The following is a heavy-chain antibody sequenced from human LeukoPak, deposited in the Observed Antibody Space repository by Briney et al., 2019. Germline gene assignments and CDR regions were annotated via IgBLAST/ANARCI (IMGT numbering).Heavy chain of an antibody. D-gene: IGHD1-14*01. J-gene: IGHJ6*03. CDR1: GFTFDDYA. V-gene: IGHV3-9*01. CDR2: ISWNSGSI. Sequence: GRSLRLSCAASGFTFDDYAMHWVRQAPGKGLEWVSGISWNSGSIGYADSVKGRFTISRDNAKNSLYLQMNSLRAEDTAVYYCAREGRLTVTNYYMDVWGKGTTVTVSS. CDR3: AREGRLTVTNYYMDV.